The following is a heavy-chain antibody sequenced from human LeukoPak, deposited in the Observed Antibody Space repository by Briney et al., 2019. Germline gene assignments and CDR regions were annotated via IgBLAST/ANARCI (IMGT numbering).Heavy chain of an antibody. CDR3: ASVTTYYYDSSGYYSDY. CDR2: INPNSGGT. D-gene: IGHD3-22*01. Sequence: ASVKVSCKASGYTFTGYYMHWVRQAPGQGLEWMGWINPNSGGTNYAQKFQGRVTMTRDTSISTAYMELSRLRSDDTAVYYCASVTTYYYDSSGYYSDYWGQGTLVTVSS. CDR1: GYTFTGYY. V-gene: IGHV1-2*02. J-gene: IGHJ4*02.